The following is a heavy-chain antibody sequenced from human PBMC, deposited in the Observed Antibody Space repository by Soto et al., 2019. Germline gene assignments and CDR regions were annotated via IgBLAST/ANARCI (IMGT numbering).Heavy chain of an antibody. V-gene: IGHV1-69*13. D-gene: IGHD5-18*01. CDR1: GYTFTSYA. J-gene: IGHJ6*02. Sequence: SVKVSCKASGYTFTSYAISWVRQAPGQGLEWMGGIIPIFGTANYAQKFQGRVTITADESTSTAYMELSSLRSEDTAVYYCARDLRKEGYSYGFYYYGMDVWGQGTTVTVSS. CDR2: IIPIFGTA. CDR3: ARDLRKEGYSYGFYYYGMDV.